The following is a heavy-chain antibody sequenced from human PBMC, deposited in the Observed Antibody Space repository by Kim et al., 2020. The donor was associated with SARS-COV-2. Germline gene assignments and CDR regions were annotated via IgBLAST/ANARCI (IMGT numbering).Heavy chain of an antibody. J-gene: IGHJ1*01. CDR3: ARIDVGADVFHL. D-gene: IGHD3-16*01. CDR2: INPVDSDF. CDR1: GYSFSSHW. V-gene: IGHV5-51*01. Sequence: GESLKISCQGSGYSFSSHWIGWMRQMPGKGLEWMGHINPVDSDFRLSPPLQGHVTISVDKSSSTAYLQWSGLRASDSAMYYCARIDVGADVFHLWGQGTLVTVSS.